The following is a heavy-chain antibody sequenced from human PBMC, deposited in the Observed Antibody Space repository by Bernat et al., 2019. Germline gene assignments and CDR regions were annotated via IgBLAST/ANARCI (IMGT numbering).Heavy chain of an antibody. D-gene: IGHD2-2*01. Sequence: EIHLVESGGGLVQPGGSLRLSCAAPGFTFNNYALSWVRQAPGKGLEWVSAISGGGSYTYCAGSGKGRFTISRDKSKDTLDLQMNSLRAEDTTVYYCAGVKADCSTTKCYGKGYFDYWGQGTLVTVSS. V-gene: IGHV3-23*04. CDR2: ISGGGSYT. CDR1: GFTFNNYA. CDR3: AGVKADCSTTKCYGKGYFDY. J-gene: IGHJ4*02.